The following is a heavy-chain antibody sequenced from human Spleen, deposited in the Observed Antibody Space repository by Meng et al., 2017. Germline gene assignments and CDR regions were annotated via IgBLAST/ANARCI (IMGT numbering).Heavy chain of an antibody. CDR1: GDSISSDVYY. D-gene: IGHD3-10*01. CDR2: VNASGST. Sequence: QGQLQQSGPGLVKPSLTLSLTCTVSGDSISSDVYYWSWLRQPAGKGLEWVGRVNASGSTNHNPSFKSRVTISLDTSKNQFSLKLSSVTAADTAVYYCAREVRGPFDYWGQGTLVTVSS. CDR3: AREVRGPFDY. J-gene: IGHJ4*02. V-gene: IGHV4-61*02.